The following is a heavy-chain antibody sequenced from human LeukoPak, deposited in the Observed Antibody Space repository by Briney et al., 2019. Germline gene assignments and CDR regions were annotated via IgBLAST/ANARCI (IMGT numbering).Heavy chain of an antibody. D-gene: IGHD3-16*01. CDR1: GFTFSYYY. CDR3: ARLMGSAGSPYFQH. Sequence: GGPLRLSCAASGFTFSYYYMSWIRQAPGKGLEWGSYISSSGSTIYYADSVKGRFTISRDNAKNSLYLQMNSLRAEDTAVYYCARLMGSAGSPYFQHWGQGTLVTVSS. J-gene: IGHJ1*01. CDR2: ISSSGSTI. V-gene: IGHV3-11*01.